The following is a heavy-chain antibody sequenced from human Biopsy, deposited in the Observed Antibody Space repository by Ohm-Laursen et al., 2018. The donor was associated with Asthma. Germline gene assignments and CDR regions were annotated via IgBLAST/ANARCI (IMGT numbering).Heavy chain of an antibody. CDR1: EFSFSHYP. J-gene: IGHJ6*02. Sequence: RSLRLSCTASEFSFSHYPMHWVRQAPGKGLEWVAVISFDGSNKYYGDSVKGRFTIARDNSKNTVYLQMNSLRAEDTAVYYCASYEVVTAILPMDVWGQGTTVTVPS. D-gene: IGHD2-21*02. V-gene: IGHV3-30*03. CDR3: ASYEVVTAILPMDV. CDR2: ISFDGSNK.